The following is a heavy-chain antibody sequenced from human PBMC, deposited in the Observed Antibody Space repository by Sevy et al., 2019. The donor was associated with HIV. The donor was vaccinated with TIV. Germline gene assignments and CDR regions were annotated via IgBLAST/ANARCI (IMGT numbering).Heavy chain of an antibody. J-gene: IGHJ5*02. CDR3: ATRPNGDYFFDP. CDR1: GGTFSSYA. D-gene: IGHD4-17*01. CDR2: IIPIFGTA. V-gene: IGHV1-69*13. Sequence: ASVKVSCKASGGTFSSYAISWVRQAPGQGLEWMGGIIPIFGTANYAQKFQGRVTITAGESTGTAYMEQSSLRFEDTDVYYCATRPNGDYFFDPWGQGTLVTVSS.